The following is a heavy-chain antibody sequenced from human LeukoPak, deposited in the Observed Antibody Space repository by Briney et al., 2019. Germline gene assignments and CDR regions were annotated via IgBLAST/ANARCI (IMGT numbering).Heavy chain of an antibody. D-gene: IGHD3-3*01. CDR1: GGSISSSSYY. V-gene: IGHV4-39*01. CDR3: GGGGYDFWSGYYYARTSNFDY. J-gene: IGHJ4*02. CDR2: IYYSGST. Sequence: SETLSLTCTVSGGSISSSSYYWGWIRQPPGKGLEWIGSIYYSGSTYYNPSLKSRVTISVDTSKNQFSLKLSSVTAADTAVYYCGGGGYDFWSGYYYARTSNFDYWGQGTLVTVSS.